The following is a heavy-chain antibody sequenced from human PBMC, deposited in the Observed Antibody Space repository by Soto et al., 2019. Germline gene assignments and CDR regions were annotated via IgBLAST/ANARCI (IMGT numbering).Heavy chain of an antibody. CDR2: IIPIFGTA. CDR1: GGTFSSYA. D-gene: IGHD4-17*01. Sequence: SVKVSCKASGGTFSSYAISWVREAPGQGLEWMGGIIPIFGTANYAQKFQGRVTITADKSTSTAYMELSSLRSEDTAVYYCARCEYGDYYFDYWGQGTLVTVSS. V-gene: IGHV1-69*06. J-gene: IGHJ4*02. CDR3: ARCEYGDYYFDY.